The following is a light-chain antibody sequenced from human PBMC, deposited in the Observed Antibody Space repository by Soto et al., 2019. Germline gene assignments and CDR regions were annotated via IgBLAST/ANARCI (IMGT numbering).Light chain of an antibody. J-gene: IGKJ2*01. Sequence: EIVLTQSPGTLSLSPGERATLSCRASQSVTSNYLAWFQQKPGQAPRLLIYGASSRATGIPDRFSGSGSGTDFTLTISRVEPEDCAVYYCQQYGSSPYTFGQGTKLEIK. CDR2: GAS. CDR3: QQYGSSPYT. V-gene: IGKV3-20*01. CDR1: QSVTSNY.